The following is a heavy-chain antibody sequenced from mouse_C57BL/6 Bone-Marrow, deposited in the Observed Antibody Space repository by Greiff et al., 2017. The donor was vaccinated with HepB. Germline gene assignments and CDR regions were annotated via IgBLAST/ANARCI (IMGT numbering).Heavy chain of an antibody. CDR2: INYDGSST. CDR3: ARLGSAMDY. CDR1: GFTFSDYY. J-gene: IGHJ4*01. Sequence: DVKLVESEGGLVQPGSSMKLSCTASGFTFSDYYMAWVRQVPEKGLEWVANINYDGSSTYYLDSLKSRFIISRDNAKNILYLQMSSLKSEDTATYYCARLGSAMDYWGQGTSVTVSS. V-gene: IGHV5-16*01.